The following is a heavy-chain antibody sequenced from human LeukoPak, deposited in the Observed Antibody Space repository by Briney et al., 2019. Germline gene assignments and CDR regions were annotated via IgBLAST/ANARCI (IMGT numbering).Heavy chain of an antibody. V-gene: IGHV1-46*01. J-gene: IGHJ4*02. CDR2: INPSGGST. CDR1: GYTFTSYY. CDR3: ARGPTTLRGATITFDY. D-gene: IGHD5-24*01. Sequence: ASVKVSFKSSGYTFTSYYMHWVRQAPGQGLEWMGIINPSGGSTSYAQKFQGRVTMTRDTSTSTVYMELSSLRSEDTAVYYCARGPTTLRGATITFDYWGQGTLVTVSS.